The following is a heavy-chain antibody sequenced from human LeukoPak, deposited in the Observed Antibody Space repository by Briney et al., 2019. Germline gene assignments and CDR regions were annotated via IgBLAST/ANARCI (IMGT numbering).Heavy chain of an antibody. J-gene: IGHJ4*02. D-gene: IGHD3-22*01. CDR3: AKDLYDSSGYYPTVDY. CDR1: GFTFSSYA. Sequence: GRSLRLSCAASGFTFSSYAMHWVRQAPGKGLEWVAVVSYEGTNKYYADSVKGRFTISRDNSKNTLYLQMNSLRAEDTAVYYCAKDLYDSSGYYPTVDYWGQGTLVTVSS. CDR2: VSYEGTNK. V-gene: IGHV3-30-3*01.